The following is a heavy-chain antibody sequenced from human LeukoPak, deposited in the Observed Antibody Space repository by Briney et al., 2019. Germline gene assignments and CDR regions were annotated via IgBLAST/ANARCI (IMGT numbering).Heavy chain of an antibody. V-gene: IGHV4-4*07. CDR1: GGSISSYY. Sequence: SETLSLTCTVSGGSISSYYWSWIRQPAGKGLEWVGRIYTGGNTNYNPSLKSRVTMSVDTSKKQFSLRLNSVTAADTAVYYCASSHDYGGSGYYYYMDVWGEGTTVTVSS. CDR2: IYTGGNT. J-gene: IGHJ6*03. CDR3: ASSHDYGGSGYYYYMDV. D-gene: IGHD4-23*01.